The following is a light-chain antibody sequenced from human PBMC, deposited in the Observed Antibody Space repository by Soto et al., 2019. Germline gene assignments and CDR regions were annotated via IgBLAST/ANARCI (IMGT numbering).Light chain of an antibody. CDR3: GSYTISSTPKV. J-gene: IGLJ2*01. Sequence: QSALTQPASVSGSPGQSITISCSGTPSDIGAYNYVSWYQQLPGKAPKVIIYDVTNRPSGVSSRFSGSKSGTTASLTLSGFQAEDEANYYCGSYTISSTPKVFGGGTKLTVL. CDR1: PSDIGAYNY. CDR2: DVT. V-gene: IGLV2-14*01.